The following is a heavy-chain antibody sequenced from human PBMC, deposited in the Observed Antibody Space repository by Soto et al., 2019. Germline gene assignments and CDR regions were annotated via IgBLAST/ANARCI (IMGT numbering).Heavy chain of an antibody. V-gene: IGHV4-61*01. D-gene: IGHD3-22*01. Sequence: QVQLQESGPGLVKPSETLSLTCTVSGGSVSSGSYYWSWIRQPPGKGLEWIGYIYYSGSTNYNPSLKSRVTISVDTSKNQFSLKLSSVTAADTAVYYCARVRLTMIKGPDYWGQGTLVTVSS. CDR3: ARVRLTMIKGPDY. CDR2: IYYSGST. J-gene: IGHJ4*02. CDR1: GGSVSSGSYY.